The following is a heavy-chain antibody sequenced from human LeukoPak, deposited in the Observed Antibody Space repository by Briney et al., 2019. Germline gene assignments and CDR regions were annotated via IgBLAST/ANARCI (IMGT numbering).Heavy chain of an antibody. Sequence: GESLKISCKAFAYSFTSYWVGWVRQMRGQALKCMGIIYPGDSDTRYSPSFQGQVTISADKSISTAYLQWSSLKASDTAMYYCARHVEAAAGTSRFDYWGQGTLVTVSS. V-gene: IGHV5-51*01. CDR1: AYSFTSYW. J-gene: IGHJ4*02. D-gene: IGHD6-13*01. CDR2: IYPGDSDT. CDR3: ARHVEAAAGTSRFDY.